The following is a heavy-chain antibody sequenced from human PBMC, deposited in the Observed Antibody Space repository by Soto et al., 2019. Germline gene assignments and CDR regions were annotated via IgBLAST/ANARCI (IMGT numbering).Heavy chain of an antibody. CDR2: ISSSSSTI. J-gene: IGHJ3*01. Sequence: GGSLRLSCAASGFTFSSYSMNWVRQAPGKGLEWVSYISSSSSTIYYADSVKGRFTISRDNAKNSLYLQMNSLRAEDTAVYYCARAPYDFWSGQNWGQGTMVTVSS. CDR3: ARAPYDFWSGQN. CDR1: GFTFSSYS. D-gene: IGHD3-3*01. V-gene: IGHV3-48*01.